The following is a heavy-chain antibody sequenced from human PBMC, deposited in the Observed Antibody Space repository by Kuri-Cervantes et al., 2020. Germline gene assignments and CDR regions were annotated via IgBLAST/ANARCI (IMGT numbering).Heavy chain of an antibody. D-gene: IGHD3-3*01. J-gene: IGHJ4*02. Sequence: GSLRLSCAVSGGSISSSNWWSWVRQPPGKGLEWIGEIYHSGSTNYNPSLKSRVTISVDKSKNQFSLKLRSVTAADTAVYYCARDNFWSGPDYWGQGTLVTVSS. CDR1: GGSISSSNW. V-gene: IGHV4-4*02. CDR3: ARDNFWSGPDY. CDR2: IYHSGST.